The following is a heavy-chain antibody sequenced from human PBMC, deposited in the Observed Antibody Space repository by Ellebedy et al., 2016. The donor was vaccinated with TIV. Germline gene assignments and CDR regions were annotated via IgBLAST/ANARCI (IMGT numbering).Heavy chain of an antibody. CDR3: ARGSAAAASALLDY. J-gene: IGHJ4*02. CDR1: VGSIASYY. V-gene: IGHV4-59*01. CDR2: IYSTGST. D-gene: IGHD6-25*01. Sequence: MPSETLSLTCTVSVGSIASYYWSWIRQSPGKGLEWNGYIYSTGSTSYNPSLKSRVTISLDTSKKPFSLRLTSVSAADTAVYYCARGSAAAASALLDYWGQGTLVTVSS.